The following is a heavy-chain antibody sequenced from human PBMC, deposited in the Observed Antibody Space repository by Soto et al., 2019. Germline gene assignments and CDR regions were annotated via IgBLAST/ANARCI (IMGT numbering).Heavy chain of an antibody. CDR1: GGAISSSKC. V-gene: IGHV4-4*02. D-gene: IGHD6-13*01. J-gene: IGHJ4*02. CDR2: IYQSGST. Sequence: PSETLSLTCAVSGGAISSSKCWSWVRQPPGKGLEWIGEIYQSGSTNYNPSLESRVRMSVDKSRNQFSLKLTSVSAADTAVYYCARASATIAAAAIFDYWGQGTLVTVS. CDR3: ARASATIAAAAIFDY.